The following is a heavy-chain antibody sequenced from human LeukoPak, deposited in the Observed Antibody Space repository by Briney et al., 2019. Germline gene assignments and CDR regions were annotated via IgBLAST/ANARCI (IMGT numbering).Heavy chain of an antibody. CDR3: ARDPTAMVIGDAFDI. D-gene: IGHD5-18*01. J-gene: IGHJ3*02. Sequence: SGGSLRLSCAASGFTFSDYYMSWIRQAPGKGLEWVSYISSSGSTIYYADSVKGRFTISRDNAKNSLYLQMNSLRAEDTAVYYCARDPTAMVIGDAFDIWGQGTMVTVSS. V-gene: IGHV3-11*04. CDR2: ISSSGSTI. CDR1: GFTFSDYY.